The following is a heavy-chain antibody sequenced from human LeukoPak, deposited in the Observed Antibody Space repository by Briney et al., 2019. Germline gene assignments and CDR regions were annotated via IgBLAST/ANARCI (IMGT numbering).Heavy chain of an antibody. CDR3: ARDPGIAVAGDMDV. V-gene: IGHV4-61*02. Sequence: SQTLSLTCTVSGGSISSGSYYWSWIRQPAGKGLEWIGRIYTSGSTNYNPSLKSRVTMSVDTPKNQFSLKLSSVTAADTAVYYCARDPGIAVAGDMDVWGKGTTVTISS. D-gene: IGHD6-19*01. J-gene: IGHJ6*03. CDR1: GGSISSGSYY. CDR2: IYTSGST.